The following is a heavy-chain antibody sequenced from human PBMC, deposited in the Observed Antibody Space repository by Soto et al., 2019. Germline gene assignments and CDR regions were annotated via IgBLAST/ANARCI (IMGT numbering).Heavy chain of an antibody. D-gene: IGHD5-12*01. CDR1: GFTFSSYS. J-gene: IGHJ4*02. V-gene: IGHV3-21*01. Sequence: GGSLRLSCAASGFTFSSYSMNWVRQAPGKGLEWVSSISSSSSYIYYADSVKGRFTISRDNAKNSLYLQMNSLRAEDTAVYYCARDFNIVATSLHDPYFDYWGQGTLVTVSS. CDR2: ISSSSSYI. CDR3: ARDFNIVATSLHDPYFDY.